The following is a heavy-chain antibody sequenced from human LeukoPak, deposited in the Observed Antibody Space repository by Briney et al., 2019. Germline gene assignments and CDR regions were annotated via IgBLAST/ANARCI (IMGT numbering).Heavy chain of an antibody. Sequence: SETLSLTCTVSGGSIYSVSYYWGWIRQPPGKGREWIGSIYYSGSTDYNPSLKSRVTISVDTSKNQFSLKLSSVTAADTAVYYCATTSPREGGAFDIWGQGTMVTVSS. J-gene: IGHJ3*02. D-gene: IGHD3-16*01. CDR2: IYYSGST. CDR3: ATTSPREGGAFDI. CDR1: GGSIYSVSYY. V-gene: IGHV4-39*01.